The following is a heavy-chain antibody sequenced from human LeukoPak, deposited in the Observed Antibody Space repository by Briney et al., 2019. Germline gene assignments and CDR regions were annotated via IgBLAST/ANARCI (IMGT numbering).Heavy chain of an antibody. V-gene: IGHV4-4*07. Sequence: PSETLSLTCTVSGGSISSYYWSWIRQPAGKGLEWIGRIYTSGSTNYNPSLKSRVTMSVDTSKNQFSLKLSSVTAADPAVYYCAREGHCGGDCYYYYSYMDVWGKGTTVTVSS. J-gene: IGHJ6*03. D-gene: IGHD2-21*02. CDR1: GGSISSYY. CDR2: IYTSGST. CDR3: AREGHCGGDCYYYYSYMDV.